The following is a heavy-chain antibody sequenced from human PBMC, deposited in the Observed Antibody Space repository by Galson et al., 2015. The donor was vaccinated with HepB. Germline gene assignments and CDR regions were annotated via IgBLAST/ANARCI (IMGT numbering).Heavy chain of an antibody. D-gene: IGHD2-15*01. CDR3: TRAGDSLDY. J-gene: IGHJ4*02. V-gene: IGHV1-2*04. Sequence: SVKVSCKASGYTFTGYYMHWVRQAPGQGLEWMGWINPNSGGTNYAQKFQGWVTLTRDTSISTAYMELRSLRSDDTAVYYCTRAGDSLDYWGQGTLVTVSS. CDR1: GYTFTGYY. CDR2: INPNSGGT.